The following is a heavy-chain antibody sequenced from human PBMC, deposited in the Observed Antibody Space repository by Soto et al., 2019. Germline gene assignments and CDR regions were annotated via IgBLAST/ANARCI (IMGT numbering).Heavy chain of an antibody. D-gene: IGHD6-13*01. CDR2: IIPILGIA. CDR1: GGTFSSYT. CDR3: ARDLIAAAGTDWFDP. V-gene: IGHV1-69*04. Sequence: SVKVSCKASGGTFSSYTISWVRQAPGQGLEWMGRIIPILGIANYAQKFQGRVTITADKSTSTAYMELSSLRSEDTAVYYCARDLIAAAGTDWFDPWGQGTLVTDSS. J-gene: IGHJ5*02.